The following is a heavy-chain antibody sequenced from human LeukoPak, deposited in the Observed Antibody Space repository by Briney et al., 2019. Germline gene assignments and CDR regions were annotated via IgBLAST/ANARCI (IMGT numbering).Heavy chain of an antibody. D-gene: IGHD3-3*01. CDR2: INPNSGGT. CDR1: GYTFTGYY. CDR3: ARDWYYDFWSGYYLTPGWFDP. Sequence: ASVKVSCKASGYTFTGYYMHWVRQVPGQGLEWMGWINPNSGGTNYAQKFQGRVTMTRDTSISTAYMELSRLRSDDTAVYYCARDWYYDFWSGYYLTPGWFDPWGQGTLVTVSS. J-gene: IGHJ5*02. V-gene: IGHV1-2*02.